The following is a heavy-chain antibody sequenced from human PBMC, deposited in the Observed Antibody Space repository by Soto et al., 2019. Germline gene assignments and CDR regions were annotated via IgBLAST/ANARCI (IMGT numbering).Heavy chain of an antibody. Sequence: EVQLLESGGGLVQPGGSLRLSCAASGFTFSSYAMSWVRQAPGKGLDWVSAISGSGGSTYYADSVKGRFTISRDNSKNTLYLQMNSLRAEDTAVYYCAKDPDYGDLEIDSYYFDYWGQGTLVTVSS. CDR2: ISGSGGST. J-gene: IGHJ4*02. CDR1: GFTFSSYA. CDR3: AKDPDYGDLEIDSYYFDY. V-gene: IGHV3-23*01. D-gene: IGHD4-17*01.